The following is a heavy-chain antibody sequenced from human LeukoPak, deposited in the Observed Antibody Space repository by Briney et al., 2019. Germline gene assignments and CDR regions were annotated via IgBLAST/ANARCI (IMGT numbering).Heavy chain of an antibody. CDR3: AKDHRSNYEFDY. J-gene: IGHJ4*02. CDR1: GFTFSSYS. V-gene: IGHV3-21*04. D-gene: IGHD4-11*01. Sequence: GGSLRLSCAASGFTFSSYSMNWVRQAPGKGLEWVSSISSSSSYIYYADSVKGRFTISRDNAKNSLYLQMNSLRAEDTALYYCAKDHRSNYEFDYWGQGTLVTVSS. CDR2: ISSSSSYI.